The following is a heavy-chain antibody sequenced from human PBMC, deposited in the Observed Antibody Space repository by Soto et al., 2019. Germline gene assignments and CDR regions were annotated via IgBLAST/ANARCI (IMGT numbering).Heavy chain of an antibody. CDR1: GFTFSSYS. CDR2: ISSSSSTI. V-gene: IGHV3-48*01. J-gene: IGHJ5*02. Sequence: EVQLVESGGGLVQPGGSLRLSCAASGFTFSSYSMNWVRQAPGKGLEWVSYISSSSSTIYYADSVKGRFTISRDNAKNSLYLQMNSLRAEDTAVYYCARDRCSGGSCYGWFDPWGQGTLVTVSS. CDR3: ARDRCSGGSCYGWFDP. D-gene: IGHD2-15*01.